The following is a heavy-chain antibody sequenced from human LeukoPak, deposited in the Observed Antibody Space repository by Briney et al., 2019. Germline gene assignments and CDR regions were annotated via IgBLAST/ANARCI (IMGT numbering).Heavy chain of an antibody. CDR3: ARGGGYSGYYLDN. CDR1: GGSFSDYY. D-gene: IGHD5-12*01. CDR2: INHSGSA. V-gene: IGHV4-34*01. Sequence: SETLSLTCAVYGGSFSDYYWSWIRQPPGKGLEWIGEINHSGSANYNPPLKSRVTISVDTSKNQFSLKLSSVTAADTAVYYCARGGGYSGYYLDNWGQGTLVTVSS. J-gene: IGHJ4*02.